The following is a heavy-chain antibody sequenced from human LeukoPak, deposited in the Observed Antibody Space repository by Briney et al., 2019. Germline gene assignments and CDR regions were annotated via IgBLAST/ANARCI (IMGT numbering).Heavy chain of an antibody. CDR2: IGTVGDT. Sequence: GGSLRLSCAASGFTFSTYDMHWVRQVTGKGLEWVSGIGTVGDTYYPGSVKGRFTISRENAKNTLYLQMNSLKPEDTAVYYCAKDPRDHTYGWSWRYFDYWGQGTLVTVSS. CDR1: GFTFSTYD. CDR3: AKDPRDHTYGWSWRYFDY. V-gene: IGHV3-13*01. J-gene: IGHJ4*02. D-gene: IGHD5-18*01.